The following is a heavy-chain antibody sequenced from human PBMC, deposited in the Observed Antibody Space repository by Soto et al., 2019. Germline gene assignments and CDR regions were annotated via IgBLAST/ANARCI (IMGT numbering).Heavy chain of an antibody. CDR1: GGSFSGYY. J-gene: IGHJ6*02. CDR3: ARGDSSSRDYGMDV. CDR2: INHSGST. V-gene: IGHV4-34*01. Sequence: SETLSLTCAVYGGSFSGYYWSWIRQPPGKGLEWIGEINHSGSTNYNPSLKSRVTISVDTSKNQFSLKLSSVTAADTAVYYCARGDSSSRDYGMDVRGQGTTVTVSS. D-gene: IGHD6-13*01.